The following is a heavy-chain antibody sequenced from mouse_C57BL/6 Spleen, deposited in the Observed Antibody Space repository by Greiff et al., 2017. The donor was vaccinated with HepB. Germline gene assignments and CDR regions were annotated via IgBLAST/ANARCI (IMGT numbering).Heavy chain of an antibody. CDR2: IDPNSGGT. D-gene: IGHD1-1*01. V-gene: IGHV1-72*01. Sequence: QVHVKQPGAELVKPGASVKLSCKASGYTFTSYWMHWVKQRPGRGLEWIGRIDPNSGGTKYNEKFKSKATLTVDKPSSTAYMQLSSLTSEDSAVYYCASEGVYYYGSSSFAYWGQGTLVTVSA. CDR1: GYTFTSYW. CDR3: ASEGVYYYGSSSFAY. J-gene: IGHJ3*01.